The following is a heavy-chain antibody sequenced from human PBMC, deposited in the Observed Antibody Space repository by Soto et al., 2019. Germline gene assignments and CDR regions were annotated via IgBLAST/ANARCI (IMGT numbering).Heavy chain of an antibody. CDR1: GFTVSSNY. V-gene: IGHV3-53*01. CDR2: IYSGGST. J-gene: IGHJ5*02. Sequence: EVQLVESGGGLIQPGGSLRLSCAASGFTVSSNYMSWVRQAPGKGLEWVSVIYSGGSTYYADSVKGRFTISRDNSKNTLYLQMNSLRAEDTAVYYCARDSRQDEGLFDPWGQGTLVTVSS. CDR3: ARDSRQDEGLFDP.